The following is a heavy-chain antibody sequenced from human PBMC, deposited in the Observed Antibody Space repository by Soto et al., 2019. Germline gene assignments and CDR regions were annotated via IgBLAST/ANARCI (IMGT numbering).Heavy chain of an antibody. J-gene: IGHJ5*02. CDR1: GGSISSYY. Sequence: PSETLSLTCIVSGGSISSYYWTWIRQSPGKGLEWIGYIHHSGSTNYNPSLKSRVTISVDTSKNQFSLKLSSVTAADTAVYYCARGLSIPFWSGYYPKTLKNNWFDPWGQGTLVTVSS. D-gene: IGHD3-3*01. CDR2: IHHSGST. CDR3: ARGLSIPFWSGYYPKTLKNNWFDP. V-gene: IGHV4-59*01.